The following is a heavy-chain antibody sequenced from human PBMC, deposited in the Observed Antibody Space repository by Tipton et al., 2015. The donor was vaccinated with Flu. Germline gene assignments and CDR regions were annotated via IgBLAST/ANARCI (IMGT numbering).Heavy chain of an antibody. CDR3: ARRDYSNYVSDPKNWFDP. CDR1: RGSISTDY. D-gene: IGHD4-11*01. CDR2: IFSSGKS. V-gene: IGHV4-4*07. Sequence: TLSLTCTVSRGSISTDYYNWIRQPAGKGLEWIGRIFSSGKSNYNPSLRSRVTMSIDTSKSQFSLKLSSVTAADTAVYYCARRDYSNYVSDPKNWFDPWGQGTLVTVSS. J-gene: IGHJ5*02.